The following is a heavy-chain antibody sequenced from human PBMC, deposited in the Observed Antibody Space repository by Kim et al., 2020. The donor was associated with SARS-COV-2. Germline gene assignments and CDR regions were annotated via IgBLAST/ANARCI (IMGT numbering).Heavy chain of an antibody. CDR1: GYTFTSYA. CDR2: INAGNGNT. Sequence: ASVKVSCKASGYTFTSYAMHWVRQAPGQRLEWMGWINAGNGNTKCSQKFQGRVTITRDTSASTAYMELSSLRSEDTAVYYCAREFRRGLLWFGELFDYWGQGTLVTVSS. CDR3: AREFRRGLLWFGELFDY. V-gene: IGHV1-3*01. D-gene: IGHD3-10*01. J-gene: IGHJ4*02.